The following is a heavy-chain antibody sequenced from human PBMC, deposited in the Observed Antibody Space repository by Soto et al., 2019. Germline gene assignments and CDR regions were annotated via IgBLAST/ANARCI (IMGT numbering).Heavy chain of an antibody. J-gene: IGHJ4*02. CDR1: GYGFTAYG. D-gene: IGHD6-19*01. V-gene: IGHV1-18*01. Sequence: QVQLVQSGAEVKKPGASVKVSCKTSGYGFTAYGITWVRQAPGQGFEWMGRTTTYNGNTKYAQKVQGRVTMTTDTSTSTAYMELRSLRFDDTAVYYCARDTGQWLVGWGQGNLVTVSS. CDR3: ARDTGQWLVG. CDR2: TTTYNGNT.